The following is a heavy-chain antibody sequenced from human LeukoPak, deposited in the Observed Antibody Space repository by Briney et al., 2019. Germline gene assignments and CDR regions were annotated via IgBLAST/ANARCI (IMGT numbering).Heavy chain of an antibody. V-gene: IGHV1-69*13. CDR1: GGTFSSYA. CDR2: IIPIFGTA. CDR3: ARAANPYYDSSGGVY. Sequence: ASVKVSCKASGGTFSSYAISWVRQAPGQGLEWMGGIIPIFGTANYAQKFQGRVTITADESTSTAYMELSSLRSEDTAVYYCARAANPYYDSSGGVYWGQGTLVTASS. D-gene: IGHD3-22*01. J-gene: IGHJ4*02.